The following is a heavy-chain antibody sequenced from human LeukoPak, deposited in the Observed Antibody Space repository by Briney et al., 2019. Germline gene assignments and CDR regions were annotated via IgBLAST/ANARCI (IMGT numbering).Heavy chain of an antibody. CDR3: ARGRYEQWLDPGSFDY. CDR2: IYYSGST. V-gene: IGHV4-31*03. CDR1: GGSISSGGYY. D-gene: IGHD6-19*01. Sequence: SETLSLTCTVSGGSISSGGYYWSWIRQHPGKGLEWIGYIYYSGSTYYNPSLKSRVTISVDTSKNQFSLKLSSVTAADTAVYYCARGRYEQWLDPGSFDYWGQGTLVTVSS. J-gene: IGHJ4*02.